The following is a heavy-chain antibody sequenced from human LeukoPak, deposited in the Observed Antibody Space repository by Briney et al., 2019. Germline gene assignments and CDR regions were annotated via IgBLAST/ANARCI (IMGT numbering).Heavy chain of an antibody. Sequence: GGSLRLSCSASGFTFSNYAMHWVRQAPGKGLEYVSAISSNGGSTYYADSVKGRFTISRDNSKNTLYLQMSSLRAEDTAVYYCVKALGYCSGGSCLAFDIWGQGTMVTVSS. CDR2: ISSNGGST. CDR3: VKALGYCSGGSCLAFDI. D-gene: IGHD2-15*01. CDR1: GFTFSNYA. V-gene: IGHV3-64D*06. J-gene: IGHJ3*02.